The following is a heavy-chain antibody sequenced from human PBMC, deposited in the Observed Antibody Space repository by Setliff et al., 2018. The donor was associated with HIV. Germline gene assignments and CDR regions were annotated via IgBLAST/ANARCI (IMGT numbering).Heavy chain of an antibody. CDR1: GGSISSYY. V-gene: IGHV4-59*01. CDR2: ISYNVNN. CDR3: TRGGSMTTLTT. D-gene: IGHD4-4*01. Sequence: PSETLSLTCTVSGGSISSYYWSWIRQPPGKGLEWIGYISYNVNNNYNPSLKSRVSISVDTSKNQFSLRLSSVTAADTAVYYCTRGGSMTTLTTWGQGTLVTVSS. J-gene: IGHJ4*02.